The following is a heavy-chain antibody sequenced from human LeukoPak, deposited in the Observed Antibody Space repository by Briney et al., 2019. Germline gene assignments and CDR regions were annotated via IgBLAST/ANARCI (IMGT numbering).Heavy chain of an antibody. CDR3: AKVLSLLWFGEPGDAFDI. CDR1: GFTFSSYA. Sequence: PGGSLRLSCAASGFTFSSYAMSWVRQAPGKGLEWVSAISGSGGSTYYADSVKGRFTISRDNSKNTLYLQVNSLRAEDTAVYYCAKVLSLLWFGEPGDAFDIWGQGTMVTVSS. J-gene: IGHJ3*02. D-gene: IGHD3-10*01. V-gene: IGHV3-23*01. CDR2: ISGSGGST.